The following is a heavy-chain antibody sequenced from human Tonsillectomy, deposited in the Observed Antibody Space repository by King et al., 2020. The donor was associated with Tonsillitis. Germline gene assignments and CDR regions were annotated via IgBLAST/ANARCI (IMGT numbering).Heavy chain of an antibody. J-gene: IGHJ1*01. CDR2: IYYSGST. D-gene: IGHD6-19*01. CDR3: ASVAVAGTGLGYFQH. CDR1: GGSISSYY. Sequence: VQLQESGPGLVKPSETLSLTCTVSGGSISSYYWSWIRQPPGKGLEWFGYIYYSGSTNYNHSLKSRVTISVDTSKNQFSLKLSSVTAADTAVYYCASVAVAGTGLGYFQHWGQGTLVTVSS. V-gene: IGHV4-59*08.